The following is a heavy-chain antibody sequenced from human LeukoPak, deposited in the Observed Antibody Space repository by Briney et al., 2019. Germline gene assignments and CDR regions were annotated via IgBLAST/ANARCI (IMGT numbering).Heavy chain of an antibody. CDR3: ATDSRYFDTDRYFDP. Sequence: ASVKVSCKVSGDSLTELSMHWVRQAPGQGLEWMGGFDAEQGEIIYAQEFQGRVTMTEDTSTNTAYMELSSLTSADTAVYYCATDSRYFDTDRYFDPWGQGTLITVSS. J-gene: IGHJ5*02. CDR2: FDAEQGEI. CDR1: GDSLTELS. D-gene: IGHD3-22*01. V-gene: IGHV1-24*01.